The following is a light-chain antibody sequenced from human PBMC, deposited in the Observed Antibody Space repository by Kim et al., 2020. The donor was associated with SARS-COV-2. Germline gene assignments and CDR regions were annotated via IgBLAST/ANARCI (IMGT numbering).Light chain of an antibody. Sequence: PSPVGDSVTVTRRASQGISSWLAWYQQNPGKAPKLLIYAASSLQSGVPSRFSGSGSGTDFTLTISSLQPEDFATYYCQQANSFPTFGQGTRLEIK. CDR2: AAS. V-gene: IGKV1D-12*01. CDR3: QQANSFPT. J-gene: IGKJ5*01. CDR1: QGISSW.